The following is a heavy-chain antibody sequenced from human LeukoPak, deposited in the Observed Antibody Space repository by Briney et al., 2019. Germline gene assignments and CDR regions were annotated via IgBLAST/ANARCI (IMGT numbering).Heavy chain of an antibody. V-gene: IGHV4-59*08. Sequence: SETLSLTCTVSGGSIDSNSWTWIRQPPGKGLEWIGYIYYSGSTNYNPSLKSRVTISVDTSKNQFSLKLTSVTAADTAVYYCARLGIGVVPSAMLGDYYFDYWGQGTLVTVSS. J-gene: IGHJ4*02. CDR2: IYYSGST. D-gene: IGHD2-2*01. CDR1: GGSIDSNS. CDR3: ARLGIGVVPSAMLGDYYFDY.